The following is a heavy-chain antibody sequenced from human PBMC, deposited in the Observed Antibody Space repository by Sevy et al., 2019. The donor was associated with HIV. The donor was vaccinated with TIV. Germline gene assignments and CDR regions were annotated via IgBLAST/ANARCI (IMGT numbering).Heavy chain of an antibody. CDR1: GGPISSYY. CDR3: ARAPPVRSGDDSLNWFDP. Sequence: SETLSLTCTVSGGPISSYYWSWIRQPPGKKLEWIGSIHYSGSTKYNPSLNSRVTMSVDTSRNQFSLKLTSGTAADTAVYYCARAPPVRSGDDSLNWFDPWGQGTLVTVSS. D-gene: IGHD5-12*01. CDR2: IHYSGST. V-gene: IGHV4-59*01. J-gene: IGHJ5*02.